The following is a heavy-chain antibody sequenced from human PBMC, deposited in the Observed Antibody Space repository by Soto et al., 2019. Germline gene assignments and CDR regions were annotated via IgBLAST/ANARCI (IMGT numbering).Heavy chain of an antibody. Sequence: SETLSLTCTVSGDSISNNYWTWIRRPPGKGLEWIGSVFYSGATNYNPSLESRVTITPDTSRNQFSLKLNSVTAADTAVYYCARAMGDWGTYSFYYGMDVWGQGTTVTVSS. CDR3: ARAMGDWGTYSFYYGMDV. CDR1: GDSISNNY. J-gene: IGHJ6*02. CDR2: VFYSGAT. V-gene: IGHV4-59*01. D-gene: IGHD3-16*01.